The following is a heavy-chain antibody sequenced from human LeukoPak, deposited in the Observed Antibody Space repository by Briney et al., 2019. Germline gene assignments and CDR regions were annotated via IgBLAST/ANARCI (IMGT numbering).Heavy chain of an antibody. J-gene: IGHJ6*03. CDR3: ARDVEQWLARDPYYFYMDV. CDR2: IYYSGST. V-gene: IGHV4-39*07. CDR1: GGSISSSNYY. Sequence: PSETLSLTCTVSGGSISSSNYYWGWIRRPPGKGLEWIGSIYYSGSTNYKSSLKSRVTISVDTSKNQFSLKLSSVTAADTAIYYCARDVEQWLARDPYYFYMDVWGKGTTVTVSS. D-gene: IGHD6-19*01.